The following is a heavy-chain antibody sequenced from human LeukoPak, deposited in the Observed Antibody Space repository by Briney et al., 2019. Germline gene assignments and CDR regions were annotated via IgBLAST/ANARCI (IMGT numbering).Heavy chain of an antibody. CDR2: INPNSGAT. D-gene: IGHD6-19*01. CDR1: GYTFTDYY. CDR3: ARDGGSGWNLDY. V-gene: IGHV1-2*02. J-gene: IGHJ4*02. Sequence: ASVKVSYKASGYTFTDYYIQWVRQAPGQGLEWMGWINPNSGATNYAQKFQGRVTMTRDTSISTVYMELSRLRSDDTAVYYCARDGGSGWNLDYWGQGTLVTVSS.